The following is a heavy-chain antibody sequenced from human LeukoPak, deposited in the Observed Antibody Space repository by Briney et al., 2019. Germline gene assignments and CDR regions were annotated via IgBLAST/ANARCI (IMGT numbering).Heavy chain of an antibody. CDR2: INHSGST. J-gene: IGHJ4*02. Sequence: KPSETLSLTCAVYGGSFSGYYWSWIRQPPGKGLEWIGEINHSGSTNYNPSLKSRVTISVDTSKNQFSLKLSSVTAADTAVYHCARGEGWNYVPGFDYWGQGTLVTVSS. CDR1: GGSFSGYY. CDR3: ARGEGWNYVPGFDY. V-gene: IGHV4-34*01. D-gene: IGHD1-7*01.